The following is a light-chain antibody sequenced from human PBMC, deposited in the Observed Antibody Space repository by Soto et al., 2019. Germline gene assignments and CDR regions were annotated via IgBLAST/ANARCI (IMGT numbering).Light chain of an antibody. CDR1: SSDVGAYNV. J-gene: IGLJ3*02. CDR3: CSRGASFNWV. Sequence: QSALTQPRSVSGSPGQSVTISCTGTSSDVGAYNVVSWYQQRPGEAPKLIIYYVSQRPSGVPVRFSASKSGNTASLIISGLQADDEADYYCCSRGASFNWVFGGGTKLTVL. V-gene: IGLV2-11*01. CDR2: YVS.